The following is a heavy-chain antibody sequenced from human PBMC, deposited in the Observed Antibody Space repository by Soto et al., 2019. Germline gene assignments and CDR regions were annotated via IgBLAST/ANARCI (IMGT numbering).Heavy chain of an antibody. V-gene: IGHV3-48*03. Sequence: GGSMKLSCSASPVTVSAYDMNLVRQEPGKGLEWVSYISSSGNTIYYADSVKGRFTISRDNAKNSLYLQMNSLRAEDTAVYYCARDIRDGYSHGHLYWGQGTLVTVSS. CDR2: ISSSGNTI. CDR3: ARDIRDGYSHGHLY. D-gene: IGHD5-18*01. J-gene: IGHJ4*02. CDR1: PVTVSAYD.